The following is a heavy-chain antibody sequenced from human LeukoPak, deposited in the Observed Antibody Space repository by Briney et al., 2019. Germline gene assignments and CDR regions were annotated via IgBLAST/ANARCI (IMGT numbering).Heavy chain of an antibody. CDR2: IHHSESA. V-gene: IGHV4-59*01. CDR1: GGSISNYY. D-gene: IGHD6-13*01. Sequence: SETLSLTCTVSGGSISNYYWSWIRQPPGKGLEWIGDIHHSESANYNPSLKSRVTISVDTSKNQFSLKLCSVTAADTAVYYCARDSSSSPFDYWGQGTLVTVSS. J-gene: IGHJ4*02. CDR3: ARDSSSSPFDY.